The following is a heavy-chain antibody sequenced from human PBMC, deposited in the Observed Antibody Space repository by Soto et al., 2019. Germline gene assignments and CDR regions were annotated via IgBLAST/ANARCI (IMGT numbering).Heavy chain of an antibody. V-gene: IGHV4-31*03. CDR1: GGSISSGGYY. CDR3: ARIRSSSWYLLGWFDP. CDR2: IYYSGST. D-gene: IGHD6-13*01. J-gene: IGHJ5*02. Sequence: NPSETLSLTCTVSGGSISSGGYYWSWIRQHPGKGLEWIGYIYYSGSTYYNPSLKSRVTISVDTSKNQFSLKLSSVTAADTAVYYCARIRSSSWYLLGWFDPWGQGTLVTVSS.